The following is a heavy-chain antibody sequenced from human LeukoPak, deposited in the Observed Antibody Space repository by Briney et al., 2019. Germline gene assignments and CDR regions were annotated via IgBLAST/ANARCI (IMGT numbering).Heavy chain of an antibody. V-gene: IGHV3-21*01. J-gene: IGHJ4*02. CDR2: ISSSSSYI. CDR3: ARDGGGSGSIDY. D-gene: IGHD3-10*01. CDR1: GFTFSSYS. Sequence: GGSLRLSCAASGFTFSSYSMNWVRQAPGKGLEWVSSISSSSSYIYYADSVKGRFTISRDNAKNSLYLQMNSQRAEDTAVYYCARDGGGSGSIDYWGQGTLVTVSS.